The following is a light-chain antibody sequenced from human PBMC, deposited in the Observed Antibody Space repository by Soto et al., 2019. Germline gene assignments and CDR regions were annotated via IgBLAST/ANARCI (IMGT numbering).Light chain of an antibody. CDR1: QSVRSSH. CDR2: GAS. V-gene: IGKV3-20*01. Sequence: EIVFTQSPGTLSLSPGETATLSCRASQSVRSSHLAWYQQKPGQAPRLLISGASGRATGIPDRFSASGSGTDFTLTISRLEPEDSAVFYCHLYGASPPTFGQGTNVDI. CDR3: HLYGASPPT. J-gene: IGKJ1*01.